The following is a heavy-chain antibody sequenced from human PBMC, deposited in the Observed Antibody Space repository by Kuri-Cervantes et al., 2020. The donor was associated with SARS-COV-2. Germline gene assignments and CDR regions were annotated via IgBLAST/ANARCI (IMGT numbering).Heavy chain of an antibody. CDR2: LSNDGAHE. J-gene: IGHJ4*02. CDR1: GFTFRSPG. CDR3: AKGGDFWSGFTYFDS. V-gene: IGHV3-30*18. Sequence: GGSLRLSCAASGFTFRSPGMHWVRQAPGKGLEWVALLSNDGAHEYYADSVKGRFTISRDNFKNTLFLQMDSLRSEDTAMYYCAKGGDFWSGFTYFDSCGPGTLVTVSS. D-gene: IGHD3-3*01.